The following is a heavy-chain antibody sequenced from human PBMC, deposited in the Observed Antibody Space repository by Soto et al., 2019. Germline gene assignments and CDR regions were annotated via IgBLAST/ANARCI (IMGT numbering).Heavy chain of an antibody. CDR3: ARSVFP. J-gene: IGHJ5*02. Sequence: SETLSLTCTVSGGSISLYYWTWIRQSPGKGPEWIGYVYHSGTTNYNPSLESRVTMSVDTSKNQFSLKLSSVTAADTAVYYCARSVFPWGQGTLVTVSS. CDR1: GGSISLYY. CDR2: VYHSGTT. V-gene: IGHV4-59*01.